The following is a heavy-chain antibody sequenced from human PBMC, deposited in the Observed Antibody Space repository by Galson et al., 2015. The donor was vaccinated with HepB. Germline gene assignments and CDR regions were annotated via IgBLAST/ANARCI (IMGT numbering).Heavy chain of an antibody. CDR2: ISDSGGAM. Sequence: SLRLSCAVSGFTFSDYYMTWIRQAPGKGLEWVSYISDSGGAMYYAASVKGRFTISRDNAKNSLYLQMNSLRAEDTAVYYCARPYDRSGYYFGLDHWGQGTLVTVSS. V-gene: IGHV3-11*01. CDR1: GFTFSDYY. J-gene: IGHJ4*02. CDR3: ARPYDRSGYYFGLDH. D-gene: IGHD3-22*01.